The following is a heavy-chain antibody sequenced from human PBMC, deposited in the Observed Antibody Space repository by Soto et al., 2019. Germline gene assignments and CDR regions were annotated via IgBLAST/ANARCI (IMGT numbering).Heavy chain of an antibody. CDR3: ARDSYGMDV. D-gene: IGHD3-10*01. Sequence: EQLVESGGGVVQPGRSLRLSCVAFGFTFSNYAMHWVRQAPGKGLEWVAVIWYDGTKKYYADSVKGRLTISRDNSENTVYLQMNSLSAGDTAVYYCARDSYGMDVWGQGTTVTVS. CDR1: GFTFSNYA. V-gene: IGHV3-33*01. J-gene: IGHJ6*02. CDR2: IWYDGTKK.